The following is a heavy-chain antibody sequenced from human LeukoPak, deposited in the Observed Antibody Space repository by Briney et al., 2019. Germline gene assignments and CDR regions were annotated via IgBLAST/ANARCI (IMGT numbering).Heavy chain of an antibody. CDR2: IKQDGSEK. J-gene: IGHJ4*02. Sequence: GGSLRLSCAASGFTFSSYRMSWVRQAPGKGLEWVANIKQDGSEKYYVDSVKGRFTISRDNAKNSLYLQMNSLRAEDTAVYYCARDSDGYNWNDGFDYWGQGTLVTVSS. CDR1: GFTFSSYR. CDR3: ARDSDGYNWNDGFDY. V-gene: IGHV3-7*01. D-gene: IGHD1-1*01.